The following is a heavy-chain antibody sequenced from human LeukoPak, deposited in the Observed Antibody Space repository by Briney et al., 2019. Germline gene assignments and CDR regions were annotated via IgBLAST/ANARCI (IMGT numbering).Heavy chain of an antibody. V-gene: IGHV3-23*01. J-gene: IGHJ4*02. CDR2: ISGSGGST. Sequence: PGGSLRLSCAASGFTFSSYAMSWVRQAPGKGLEWVSAISGSGGSTYYADSVKGRFTISRDNSKNTLYLQMNSLRAEDTAVYYGAKGDFLGPYYFDYWGQGTLVTVSS. CDR1: GFTFSSYA. CDR3: AKGDFLGPYYFDY.